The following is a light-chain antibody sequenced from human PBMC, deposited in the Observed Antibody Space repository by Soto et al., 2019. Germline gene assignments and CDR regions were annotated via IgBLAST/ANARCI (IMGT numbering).Light chain of an antibody. CDR3: QQYGSSGT. CDR1: QTVSSSF. J-gene: IGKJ1*01. Sequence: EMVLTQSPDTLSLSPGERATLSCRASQTVSSSFLAWYQQRPGQAPRLLIYGASSRATGIPDRFSGSGSGTDFTLTISRLEPEDFAVYYCQQYGSSGTFGQGTKVDIK. V-gene: IGKV3-20*01. CDR2: GAS.